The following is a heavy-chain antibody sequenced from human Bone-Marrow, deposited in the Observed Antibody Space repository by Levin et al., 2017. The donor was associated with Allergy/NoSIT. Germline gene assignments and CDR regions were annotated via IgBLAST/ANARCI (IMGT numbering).Heavy chain of an antibody. CDR3: AREFNPCGGGTCFSSYFQH. J-gene: IGHJ1*01. V-gene: IGHV3-30-3*01. CDR1: GFTFSSYA. CDR2: ISSDGTTK. D-gene: IGHD2-15*01. Sequence: PGGSLRLSCAASGFTFSSYAMHWVRQAPGKGLEWVAVISSDGTTKYYADSVKGRFTISRDNSKSTLYLQMSSLRAEDTAVYFCAREFNPCGGGTCFSSYFQHWGQGTLVTVSS.